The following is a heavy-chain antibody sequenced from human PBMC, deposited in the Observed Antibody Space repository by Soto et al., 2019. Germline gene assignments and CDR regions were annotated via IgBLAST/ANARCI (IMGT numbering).Heavy chain of an antibody. D-gene: IGHD1-1*01. CDR2: ISSSSSTI. Sequence: GGSLRLSCAASGFTFSSYSMNWVRQAPGKGLEWVSYISSSSSTIYYADSVKGRFTISRDNAKNSLYLQMNSLRSEDTAVYYCARHSTGTYDCWGQGTLVTVSS. J-gene: IGHJ4*02. CDR1: GFTFSSYS. CDR3: ARHSTGTYDC. V-gene: IGHV3-48*01.